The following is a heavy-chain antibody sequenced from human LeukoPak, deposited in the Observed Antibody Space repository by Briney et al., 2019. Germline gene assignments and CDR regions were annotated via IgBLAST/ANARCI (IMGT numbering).Heavy chain of an antibody. CDR3: AIATYYDSWSGPVFQH. Sequence: PSETLSLTCTVSGGSISSYYWSWIRQPPGKGLEWIGYIYYSESTNYNPSLKSRVTISVDTSKNQSSLKLSSVTAADTAVYYCAIATYYDSWSGPVFQHWGQGTLVTVSS. CDR1: GGSISSYY. CDR2: IYYSEST. J-gene: IGHJ1*01. V-gene: IGHV4-59*08. D-gene: IGHD3-3*01.